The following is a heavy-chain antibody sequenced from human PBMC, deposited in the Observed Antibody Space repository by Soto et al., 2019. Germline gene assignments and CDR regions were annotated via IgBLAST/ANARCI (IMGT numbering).Heavy chain of an antibody. J-gene: IGHJ5*02. Sequence: SDTLSLTCSILGDSISDTRFYWGWVRQSPEKGLEWMGSLSHDGHAYYNPSLKSRVALFADTSRNQFSLTWKCVTVADTALYFCARQVYGDYLGGNWFDPWGQGALVTVSS. CDR2: LSHDGHA. CDR1: GDSISDTRFY. CDR3: ARQVYGDYLGGNWFDP. D-gene: IGHD4-17*01. V-gene: IGHV4-39*01.